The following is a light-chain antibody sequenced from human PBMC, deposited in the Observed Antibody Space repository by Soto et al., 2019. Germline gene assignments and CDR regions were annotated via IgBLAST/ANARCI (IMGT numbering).Light chain of an antibody. CDR3: SSYTTSGTLV. J-gene: IGLJ2*01. CDR1: SGDVGGYNY. CDR2: EVS. V-gene: IGLV2-14*01. Sequence: QSALTQPASVSGSPGQSITISCTGTSGDVGGYNYVSWYQQYPGKAPKVMIHEVSNRPSGVSNRFSGSKSGNTASLTISGLQAEAEADYYCSSYTTSGTLVFGGGTKLTVL.